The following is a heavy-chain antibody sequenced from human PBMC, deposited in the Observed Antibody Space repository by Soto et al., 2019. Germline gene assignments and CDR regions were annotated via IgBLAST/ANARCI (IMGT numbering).Heavy chain of an antibody. J-gene: IGHJ6*02. D-gene: IGHD1-20*01. CDR2: IDSTAIGT. Sequence: EGSLRLSCAASGFTFSSYAMSRGRQAPGKGLEWVSAIDSTAIGTFYADSVKGRFTISRDNSKNTLYLQMHSLRAEDTAIYYCAKVNGTTYYYYYYPMDVWGQGTTVNVSS. V-gene: IGHV3-23*05. CDR3: AKVNGTTYYYYYYPMDV. CDR1: GFTFSSYA.